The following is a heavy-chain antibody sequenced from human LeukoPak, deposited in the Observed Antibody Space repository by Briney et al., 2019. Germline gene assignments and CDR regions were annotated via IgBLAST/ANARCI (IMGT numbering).Heavy chain of an antibody. Sequence: GRSLRLSCAASGFTFSDYYKSWIRQAPGKGLEWVSYISSSGNIIYYADSVKGRFTISRDNAKNSLYLQMNSLRAEDTAVYYCARRRYNWNAIDYWGQGTLVTVSS. J-gene: IGHJ4*02. CDR2: ISSSGNII. CDR1: GFTFSDYY. V-gene: IGHV3-11*01. D-gene: IGHD1-20*01. CDR3: ARRRYNWNAIDY.